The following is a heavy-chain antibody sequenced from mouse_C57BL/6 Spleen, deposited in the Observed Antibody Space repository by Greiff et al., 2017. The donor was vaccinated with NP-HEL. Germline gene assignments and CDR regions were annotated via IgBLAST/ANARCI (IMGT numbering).Heavy chain of an antibody. CDR2: IDPETGGT. Sequence: QVQLQQSGAELVRPGASVTLSCKASGYTFTDYEMHWVKQTPVHGLEWIGAIDPETGGTAYNQKFKGTAILTADKSSSTAYMELRSLTSEDSAVYYCTREGGYDAMDYWGQGTSVTVSS. CDR3: TREGGYDAMDY. V-gene: IGHV1-15*01. J-gene: IGHJ4*01. CDR1: GYTFTDYE.